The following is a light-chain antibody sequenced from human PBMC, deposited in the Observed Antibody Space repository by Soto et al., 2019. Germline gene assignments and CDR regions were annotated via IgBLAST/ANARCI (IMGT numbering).Light chain of an antibody. CDR1: GSNIGAGSD. CDR2: ANN. Sequence: QPVLTQPPSVSGAPGQRVAISCTGTGSNIGAGSDVHWYQQLPGTAPKLLVYANNNRPSGVPDRFSGSKSATSASLAITGLQAEDEADYYCQSYDSSLSAWVFGTGTKLTVL. CDR3: QSYDSSLSAWV. V-gene: IGLV1-40*01. J-gene: IGLJ1*01.